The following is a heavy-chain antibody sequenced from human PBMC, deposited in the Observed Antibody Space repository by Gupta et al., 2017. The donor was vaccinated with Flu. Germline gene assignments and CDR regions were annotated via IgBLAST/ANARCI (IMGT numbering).Heavy chain of an antibody. J-gene: IGHJ4*02. CDR3: ARPSNWNPNVAFDY. D-gene: IGHD1-20*01. V-gene: IGHV4-39*01. Sequence: QLQLQESGPGLVKPSETLSLTCTVSGGSISSSSYYWGWIRQPPGKGLEWIGSIYYSGSTYYNPSLKSRVTISVDTSKNQFSLKLSSVTAADTAVYYCARPSNWNPNVAFDYWGQGTLVTVSS. CDR1: GGSISSSSYY. CDR2: IYYSGST.